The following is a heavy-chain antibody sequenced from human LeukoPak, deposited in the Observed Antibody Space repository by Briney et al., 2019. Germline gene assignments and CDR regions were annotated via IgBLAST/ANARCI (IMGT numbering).Heavy chain of an antibody. CDR2: TGTAGET. Sequence: PGGSLRLSCAASGFTFSSYDIYWVRLLAGKGLEWVSGTGTAGETYYGDSVKGRFTISRENAKNSLYLQMNSLRAGDTAVYYCVRGFRPDCGSDCYDMDVWGPGTTVTVSS. CDR3: VRGFRPDCGSDCYDMDV. D-gene: IGHD3-3*01. CDR1: GFTFSSYD. J-gene: IGHJ6*02. V-gene: IGHV3-13*01.